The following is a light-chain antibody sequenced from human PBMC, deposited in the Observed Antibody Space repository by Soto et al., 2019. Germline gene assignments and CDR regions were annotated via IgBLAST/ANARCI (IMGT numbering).Light chain of an antibody. J-gene: IGLJ2*01. CDR1: SSNIGAGYD. CDR3: QSYDSSLSGSHVV. Sequence: QSVLTQPPSVSGAPGQRVTISCTGSSSNIGAGYDVHWYQQLPGTAPKLLIYGNSNRPSGVPDRFSGSKSGTSASLAITGLHAEDEADYSCQSYDSSLSGSHVVFGGGTKLTVL. CDR2: GNS. V-gene: IGLV1-40*01.